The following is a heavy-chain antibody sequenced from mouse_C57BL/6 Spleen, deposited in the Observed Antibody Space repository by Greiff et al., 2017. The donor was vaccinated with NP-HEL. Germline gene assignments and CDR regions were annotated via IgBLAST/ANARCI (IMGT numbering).Heavy chain of an antibody. CDR2: IHPNSGST. Sequence: QVQLQQPGAELVKPGASVKLSCKASGFTFTSYWMHWVKQRPGQGLEWIGMIHPNSGSTNYNEKFKSKATLTVDKSSSTAYMQLSSLTSEDSAVYYGARSGDYDGGGWGQGTTLTVSS. J-gene: IGHJ2*01. D-gene: IGHD2-4*01. V-gene: IGHV1-64*01. CDR1: GFTFTSYW. CDR3: ARSGDYDGGG.